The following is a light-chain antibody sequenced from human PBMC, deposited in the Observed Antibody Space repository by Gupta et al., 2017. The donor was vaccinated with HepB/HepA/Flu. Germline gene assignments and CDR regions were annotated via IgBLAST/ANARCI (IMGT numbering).Light chain of an antibody. J-gene: IGKJ2*01. V-gene: IGKV3-15*01. CDR2: GAS. CDR3: HQDNSLYT. CDR1: PSVNSD. Sequence: EIVMTQSPVTLSVSPGERATLSCRTSPSVNSDLAWYQQKPGQAPRLLIYGASTRATAFPDRFSGSGSGTEFTLTINSLQSEDFAVYYWHQDNSLYTFGQGTKVEIK.